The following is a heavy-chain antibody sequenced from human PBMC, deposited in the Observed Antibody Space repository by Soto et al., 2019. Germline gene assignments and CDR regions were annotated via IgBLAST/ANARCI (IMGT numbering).Heavy chain of an antibody. CDR1: GGSVSSGSYY. CDR3: AREVVVGRSVDWFDP. D-gene: IGHD2-15*01. Sequence: QVQLQESGPGLVKPSETLSLTCTVSGGSVSSGSYYWSWIRQPPGKGLEWIGYIYYSGSTNYNPSLKGRVTISVDTSKNQFSLKLSSVTAADTAVYYWAREVVVGRSVDWFDPWGQGTLVTVSS. J-gene: IGHJ5*02. V-gene: IGHV4-61*01. CDR2: IYYSGST.